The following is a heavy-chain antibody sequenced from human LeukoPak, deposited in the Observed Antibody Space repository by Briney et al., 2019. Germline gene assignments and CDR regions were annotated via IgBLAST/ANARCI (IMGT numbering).Heavy chain of an antibody. CDR2: INHSGST. CDR3: ARADVITMNGAFDI. V-gene: IGHV4-34*01. J-gene: IGHJ3*02. CDR1: GGSFSGYY. Sequence: SETLSLTCAVYGGSFSGYYWGWIRQPPGKGLEWIGEINHSGSTNYNPSLKSRVTISVDTSKNQFSLKLSSVTAADTAVYYCARADVITMNGAFDIWGQGTMVTVSS. D-gene: IGHD3-22*01.